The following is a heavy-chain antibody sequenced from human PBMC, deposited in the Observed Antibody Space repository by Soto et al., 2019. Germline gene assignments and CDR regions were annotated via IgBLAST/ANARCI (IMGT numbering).Heavy chain of an antibody. J-gene: IGHJ4*02. V-gene: IGHV3-30-3*01. D-gene: IGHD6-13*01. CDR3: ARRLSDNSWYYFDY. CDR1: GFTFSNYA. CDR2: ISYDGSNK. Sequence: QVQLVESGGGVVQPGRSLRLSCAASGFTFSNYAMHWVRQAPGKGLEWVAVISYDGSNKYYADSVKGRFTISRDSSKDTLYLQMNTLRAEDTAVYYCARRLSDNSWYYFDYWGQGTLVTVSS.